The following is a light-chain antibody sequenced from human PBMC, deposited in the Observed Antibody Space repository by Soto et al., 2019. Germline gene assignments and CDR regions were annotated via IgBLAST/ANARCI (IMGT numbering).Light chain of an antibody. J-gene: IGKJ2*01. V-gene: IGKV3-20*01. CDR1: QSVRSSF. Sequence: EIVLTQSPGTLSLSPGERATLSCRASQSVRSSFFAWYQQKPGQAPRLLIYDVSVRATGIPDRFSGSGSGTDFTITINRLEHEDFSVYYCQQYDNSVIYTFGQGTKLEIK. CDR2: DVS. CDR3: QQYDNSVIYT.